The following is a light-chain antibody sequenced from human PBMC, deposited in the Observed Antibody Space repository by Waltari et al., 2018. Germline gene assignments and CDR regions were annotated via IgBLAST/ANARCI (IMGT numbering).Light chain of an antibody. CDR2: KAS. CDR1: QTVETW. V-gene: IGKV1-5*03. CDR3: QQYNFDPWT. Sequence: DIQMTQSPPTLSASPGDSVTITCRASQTVETWLAWNQQKPGRPPKLLIHKASTLKTGVPSRCRGSGSGTEFTLTINGLQVDDFATYYCQQYNFDPWTFGQGTRVEIK. J-gene: IGKJ1*01.